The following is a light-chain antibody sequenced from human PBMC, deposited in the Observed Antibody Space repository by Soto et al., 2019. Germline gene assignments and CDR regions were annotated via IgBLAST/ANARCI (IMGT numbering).Light chain of an antibody. J-gene: IGKJ4*01. Sequence: DIQMTQSPSAMSASVGDRVTITCRASQGITNNLAWFQQRPGKVPRRLIYFASTLQSGVPSRFSGSGSGTEFTLTISSLQSDDFAIYYCQQYKSWPPLTFGGGTKVE. CDR3: QQYKSWPPLT. CDR1: QGITNN. CDR2: FAS. V-gene: IGKV1-17*03.